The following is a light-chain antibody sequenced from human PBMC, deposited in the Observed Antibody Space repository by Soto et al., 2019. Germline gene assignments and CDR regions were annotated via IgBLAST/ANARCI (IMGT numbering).Light chain of an antibody. V-gene: IGLV2-14*01. CDR3: TSFSSSTSLYV. CDR1: TRDIAGYNY. Sequence: ALTQPASVSGSLGQSITISCTGTTRDIAGYNYISWYQRLPGKAPKLMIYQVTIRPSGISNRFSGSKSGNTASLTISGLQAEDEADYYCTSFSSSTSLYVFGTGTKVTVL. J-gene: IGLJ1*01. CDR2: QVT.